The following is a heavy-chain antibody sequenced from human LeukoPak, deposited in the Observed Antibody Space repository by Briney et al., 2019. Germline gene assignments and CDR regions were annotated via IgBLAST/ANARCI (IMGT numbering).Heavy chain of an antibody. J-gene: IGHJ5*02. CDR3: AATYYYDSSGFGWFDP. V-gene: IGHV1-46*01. CDR2: INPSGGST. Sequence: ASVKVSCKASGYTFTSYYMHWVRQAPGQGLEWMGIINPSGGSTSYAQKFQGRVTMTRDTSTSTVYMELSSLRSEDTAVYYCAATYYYDSSGFGWFDPWGQGTLVTVSS. D-gene: IGHD3-22*01. CDR1: GYTFTSYY.